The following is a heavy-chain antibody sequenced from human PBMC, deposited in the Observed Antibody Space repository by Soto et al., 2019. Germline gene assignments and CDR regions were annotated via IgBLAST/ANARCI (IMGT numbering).Heavy chain of an antibody. D-gene: IGHD3-22*01. CDR2: ISSSSSYI. J-gene: IGHJ4*02. CDR3: ARAYPDYYDSRGVDY. CDR1: GFTFSSYS. V-gene: IGHV3-21*01. Sequence: EVQLVESGGGLVQPGGSLRLSCAASGFTFSSYSMNWVRQAPGKGLEWVSSISSSSSYIYYADSVKGRFTISRDNAKNSLYLQMNSLRAEDTAVYYCARAYPDYYDSRGVDYWGQGTLVTVSS.